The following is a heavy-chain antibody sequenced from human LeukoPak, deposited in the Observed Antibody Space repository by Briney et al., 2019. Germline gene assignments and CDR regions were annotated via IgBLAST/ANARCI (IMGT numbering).Heavy chain of an antibody. D-gene: IGHD6-6*01. V-gene: IGHV1-2*02. CDR1: GYTFTDFG. Sequence: ASVKVSCKASGYTFTDFGISWVRQAPGQGPEWMGWINPNSGGTNYAQKFQGRVTMTRDTSISTAYMELSRLRSDDTAVYYCARDRGGGIAARPVYWGQGTLVTVSS. CDR2: INPNSGGT. CDR3: ARDRGGGIAARPVY. J-gene: IGHJ4*02.